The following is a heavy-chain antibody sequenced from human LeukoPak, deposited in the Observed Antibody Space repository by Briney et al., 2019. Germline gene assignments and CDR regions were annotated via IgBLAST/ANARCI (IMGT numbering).Heavy chain of an antibody. J-gene: IGHJ4*02. V-gene: IGHV3-7*01. Sequence: GGSLRLSCAASGFTFSSYWMSWVRQAPGKGLEWVANIKQDGSEKYYVDSVKGRFTISRDNAKNSLYLQMNSLRAEDTAVYYCARGGIMWFGELLSYNDYWGQGTLVTVSS. CDR2: IKQDGSEK. CDR3: ARGGIMWFGELLSYNDY. CDR1: GFTFSSYW. D-gene: IGHD3-10*01.